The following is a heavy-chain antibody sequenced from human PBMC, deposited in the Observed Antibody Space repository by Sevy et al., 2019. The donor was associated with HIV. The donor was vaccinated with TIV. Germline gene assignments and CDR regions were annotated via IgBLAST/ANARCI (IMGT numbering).Heavy chain of an antibody. Sequence: GGSLRLSCAASRFTFSTYDIHWVRQAPGKGLEWVAVISHDGSYQYYTDSVKGRFTISGEDSKSKAYLQMNSLGADESGMYYCAKGQGYDYIWGNERSEYYFDYWGQGTLVTVSS. CDR3: AKGQGYDYIWGNERSEYYFDY. CDR1: RFTFSTYD. V-gene: IGHV3-30*18. D-gene: IGHD3-16*01. J-gene: IGHJ4*02. CDR2: ISHDGSYQ.